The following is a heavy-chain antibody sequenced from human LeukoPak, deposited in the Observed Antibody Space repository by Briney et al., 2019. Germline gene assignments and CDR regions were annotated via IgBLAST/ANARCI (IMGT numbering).Heavy chain of an antibody. CDR3: ARDVRANPTVPKGGFDY. Sequence: TSETLSLTCTVSGGSISSSSYYWGWIRHPPGKGLEWSGSIYYSGSTYYSPSLKSRVSISVDTSKNQFSLKLSSVTAADTAVYYCARDVRANPTVPKGGFDYWGQGTLVTVSS. CDR1: GGSISSSSYY. V-gene: IGHV4-39*07. J-gene: IGHJ4*02. CDR2: IYYSGST. D-gene: IGHD4-17*01.